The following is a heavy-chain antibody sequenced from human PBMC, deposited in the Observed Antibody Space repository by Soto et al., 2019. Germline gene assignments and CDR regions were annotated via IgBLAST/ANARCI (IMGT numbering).Heavy chain of an antibody. D-gene: IGHD3-3*02. V-gene: IGHV4-59*01. CDR1: GGSISSYY. Sequence: PSETLSLTCTVSGGSISSYYWSWIRQPPGKGLEWIGYIYYSGSTNYNPSLKSRVTISVDTSKNQFSLKLSSVTAADTAVYYCARAFRDGYIDYWGQGTLVTVSS. J-gene: IGHJ4*02. CDR2: IYYSGST. CDR3: ARAFRDGYIDY.